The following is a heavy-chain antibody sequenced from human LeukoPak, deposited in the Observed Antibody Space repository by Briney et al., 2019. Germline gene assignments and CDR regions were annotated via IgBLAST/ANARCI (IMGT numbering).Heavy chain of an antibody. J-gene: IGHJ5*02. D-gene: IGHD4/OR15-4a*01. CDR2: IYYSGDT. V-gene: IGHV4-59*01. Sequence: SETLSLTCTVSDGSISGYSWSWIRQPPGKGLEWIGYIYYSGDTNYNPSLKNRVTLSVDTSRNQLSLQLSSVTTADTAVYYCVRGPYGASISKWFDPWGQGTLVIVS. CDR3: VRGPYGASISKWFDP. CDR1: DGSISGYS.